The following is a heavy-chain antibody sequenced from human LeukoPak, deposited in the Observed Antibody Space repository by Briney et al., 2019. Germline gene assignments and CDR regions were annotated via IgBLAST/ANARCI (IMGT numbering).Heavy chain of an antibody. CDR3: ARGLGYCSSTSCYFDY. J-gene: IGHJ4*02. D-gene: IGHD2-2*01. CDR1: GFTFSSYD. CDR2: IGTAGDT. Sequence: GGSLRLSCAASGFTFSSYDMHWVRQATGKGLEWVSAIGTAGDTYYPDSVKGRFTISRENAKNSLYLQMNSLRAGDTAVYYCARGLGYCSSTSCYFDYWGQGTLVTVSS. V-gene: IGHV3-13*04.